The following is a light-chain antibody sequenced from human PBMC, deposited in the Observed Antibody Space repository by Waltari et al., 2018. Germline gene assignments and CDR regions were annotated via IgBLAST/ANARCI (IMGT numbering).Light chain of an antibody. CDR1: SSNIGNNA. CDR3: AAWDDSLSNWV. CDR2: YDD. J-gene: IGLJ3*02. V-gene: IGLV1-36*01. Sequence: QSVLTQPPSVSEAPRQRVTISCSGSSSNIGNNAVNWYQQLPGKAPKLLIYYDDLLPSGVSGRFAGSKAGTSASLAISGLQSEDEADYYCAAWDDSLSNWVFGGGTKLTVL.